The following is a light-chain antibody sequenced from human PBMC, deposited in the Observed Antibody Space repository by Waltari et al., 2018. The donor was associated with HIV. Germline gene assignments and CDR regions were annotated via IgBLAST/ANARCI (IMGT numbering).Light chain of an antibody. CDR3: QQSYITPWT. CDR2: AAA. V-gene: IGKV1-39*01. J-gene: IGKJ1*01. Sequence: IQMTQSPSSLSASVGDRVTITCRASQSIENDLNWYQQKPGKAPNLLIFAAASLQSGVPSRFRGSGSGTDFTLTISSLHPEDLATYSCQQSYITPWTYGQGTKVDI. CDR1: QSIEND.